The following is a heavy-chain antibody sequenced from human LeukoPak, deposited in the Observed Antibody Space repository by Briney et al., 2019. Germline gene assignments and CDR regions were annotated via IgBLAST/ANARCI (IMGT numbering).Heavy chain of an antibody. V-gene: IGHV3-7*05. CDR3: AKMARGVYLYNWFDT. J-gene: IGHJ5*02. CDR1: GFTFSSYW. D-gene: IGHD3-10*01. Sequence: GGSLRLSCAASGFTFSSYWMSWVRQAPGKGLEWVANINQDARDKSYVDSVKGRFTISRENAKNSLYLQMNSLRAEDTAVYYCAKMARGVYLYNWFDTWGQGTLVTVSS. CDR2: INQDARDK.